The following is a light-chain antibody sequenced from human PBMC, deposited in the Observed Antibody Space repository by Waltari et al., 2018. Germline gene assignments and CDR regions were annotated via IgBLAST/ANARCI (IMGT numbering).Light chain of an antibody. CDR2: EDN. J-gene: IGLJ3*02. V-gene: IGLV3-10*01. CDR1: ALPTKY. Sequence: SHELTQPPSVSVSPGQTARLTCSGAALPTKYIYWYQQKSGQAPVMLIYEDNKRPSGIPERFSGSSSGTLATLTVSGAVVEDEGDYYCYSTDSSSFPLFGGGTRLTVL. CDR3: YSTDSSSFPL.